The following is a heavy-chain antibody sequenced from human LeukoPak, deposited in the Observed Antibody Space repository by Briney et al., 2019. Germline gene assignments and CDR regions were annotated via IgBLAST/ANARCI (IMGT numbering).Heavy chain of an antibody. CDR3: ARNPRWSRYFS. J-gene: IGHJ4*02. V-gene: IGHV3-66*02. Sequence: PGGSPRLSCAASGFTVSSNYMSWVRQAPGKGLEWVSVIYSGGSTYYADSVKGRFTISRDNSKNTLYLQMNSLRAEDTAVYYCARNPRWSRYFSWGQGTLVTVSS. CDR1: GFTVSSNY. D-gene: IGHD3-3*01. CDR2: IYSGGST.